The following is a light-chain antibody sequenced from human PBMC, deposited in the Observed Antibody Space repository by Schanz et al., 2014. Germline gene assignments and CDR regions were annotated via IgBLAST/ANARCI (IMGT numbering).Light chain of an antibody. CDR3: TSYAGSNQVV. J-gene: IGLJ2*01. Sequence: QSALTQPRSVSGSPGQSVTISCTGTSSDVGGYNYVSWYQQHPGKAPKFMIYDVSKRPSGVPDRFSGSKSGNTASLTISGLQADDEADYYCTSYAGSNQVVFGGGTKLTVL. CDR1: SSDVGGYNY. V-gene: IGLV2-11*01. CDR2: DVS.